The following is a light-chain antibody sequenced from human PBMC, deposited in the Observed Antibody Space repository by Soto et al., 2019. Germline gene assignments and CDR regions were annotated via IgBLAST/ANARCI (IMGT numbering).Light chain of an antibody. CDR3: QQFYRYPWT. Sequence: DIQMTQSPSTLSASVGDRGTITCRASPSVDTCLAWYQQKPGKAPHLLIYKASSLETGVPSRFSGSGSLTALTLPISSLQPDDFATYYCQQFYRYPWTFGQGTKVEIK. CDR1: PSVDTC. V-gene: IGKV1-5*03. J-gene: IGKJ1*01. CDR2: KAS.